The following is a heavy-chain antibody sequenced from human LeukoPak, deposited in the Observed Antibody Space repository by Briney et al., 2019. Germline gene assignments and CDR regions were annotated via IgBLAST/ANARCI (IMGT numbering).Heavy chain of an antibody. J-gene: IGHJ4*02. CDR3: ARDSSSGYYSY. Sequence: ASVKVSCKASGGTFSSYAISWVRQAPGQGLEWMGIINPSGGSTSYAQKFQGRVTMTRDTSTSTVYMELSSLRSEDTAVYYCARDSSSGYYSYWGQGTLVTVSS. V-gene: IGHV1-46*01. CDR1: GGTFSSYA. CDR2: INPSGGST. D-gene: IGHD3-3*01.